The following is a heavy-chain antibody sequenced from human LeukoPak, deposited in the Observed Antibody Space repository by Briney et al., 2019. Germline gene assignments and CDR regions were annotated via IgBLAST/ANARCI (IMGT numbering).Heavy chain of an antibody. V-gene: IGHV3-49*04. CDR2: IRSKIYGGTP. CDR1: GFTFGDYA. CDR3: TRGQTPYC. Sequence: GGSLRLSCTASGFTFGDYAMTWVRQAPGKGLEWVGFIRSKIYGGTPEYAASVKGRFTISRDDSKGIAYLQMDSLKTEDTAVYYCTRGQTPYCWGQGTLVTVSS. J-gene: IGHJ4*02.